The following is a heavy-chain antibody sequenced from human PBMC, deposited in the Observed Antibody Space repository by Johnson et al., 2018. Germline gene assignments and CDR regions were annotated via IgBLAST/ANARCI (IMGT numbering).Heavy chain of an antibody. D-gene: IGHD5-18*01. V-gene: IGHV3-66*01. CDR1: GFIVTNNY. J-gene: IGHJ4*01. CDR3: ARGGYNYVFFDY. CDR2: VYPGGDT. Sequence: VQLVQSGGGVVQPGRSLRLICEASGFIVTNNYMNWVRQAPGKGLEWVSVVYPGGDTYYAASVKGRFTISRDSSKNTLSLQMESLRVEDTAVYYCARGGYNYVFFDYWGHGTQVTVSS.